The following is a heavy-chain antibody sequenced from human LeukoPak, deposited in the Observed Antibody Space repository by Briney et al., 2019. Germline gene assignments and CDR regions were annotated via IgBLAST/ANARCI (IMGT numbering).Heavy chain of an antibody. CDR1: GGSVSSGSYY. CDR3: ARHDGRGGATMGAFDF. D-gene: IGHD5-12*01. CDR2: IYYGGTI. V-gene: IGHV4-39*01. Sequence: SETLSLTCTVSGGSVSSGSYYWSWIRQPPGKGLEWIGSIYYGGTIFYSPPLNSRVTISVDTSRNQFSLQLNSVTAADTAFYYCARHDGRGGATMGAFDFWGQGSLVTVSS. J-gene: IGHJ5*01.